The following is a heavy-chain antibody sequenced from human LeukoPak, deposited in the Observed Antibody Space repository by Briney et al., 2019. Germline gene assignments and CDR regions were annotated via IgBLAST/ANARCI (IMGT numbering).Heavy chain of an antibody. Sequence: GGSLRLSCAASGFTVSSNYMSGVRQAPGKGLEWVSVIYSGGSTYYADSVKGRFTISRHNSKNTLYLQMNSLRAEDTAVYYCARDSDTAMVTAAFDIWGQGTMVTVSS. CDR1: GFTVSSNY. CDR3: ARDSDTAMVTAAFDI. V-gene: IGHV3-53*04. D-gene: IGHD5-18*01. CDR2: IYSGGST. J-gene: IGHJ3*02.